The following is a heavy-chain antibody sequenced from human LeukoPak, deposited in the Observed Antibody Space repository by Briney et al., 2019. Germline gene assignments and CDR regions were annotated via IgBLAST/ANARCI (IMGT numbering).Heavy chain of an antibody. D-gene: IGHD3-10*01. CDR3: ARQRDYGSGSYILWSWFDP. Sequence: SETLSLTCAVYGGSFSGYYWSWIRQPPGKGLEWIGEINHRGSTNYNPSFKSRVTISVDTSKNQFSLKLSSVTAADTAVYYCARQRDYGSGSYILWSWFDPWGQGTLVTVSS. V-gene: IGHV4-34*01. CDR1: GGSFSGYY. J-gene: IGHJ5*02. CDR2: INHRGST.